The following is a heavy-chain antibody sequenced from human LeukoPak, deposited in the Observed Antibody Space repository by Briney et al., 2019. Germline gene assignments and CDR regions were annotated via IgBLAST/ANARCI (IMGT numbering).Heavy chain of an antibody. J-gene: IGHJ4*02. CDR3: AKDLVQGCGGDCYFDD. V-gene: IGHV3-30*18. CDR2: ISPDGSNK. D-gene: IGHD2-21*02. CDR1: GFTFSSYG. Sequence: PGPSLRLSCAASGFTFSSYGMHWVRQAPGKGLEWVAVISPDGSNKFYGDSVKGRFTISRDNSKNTLYLQMNSLRAEDTAVYYCAKDLVQGCGGDCYFDDWGQGTLVTVSS.